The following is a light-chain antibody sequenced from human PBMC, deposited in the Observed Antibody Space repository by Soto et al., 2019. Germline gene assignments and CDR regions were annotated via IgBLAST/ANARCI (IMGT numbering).Light chain of an antibody. CDR1: QSVSSN. CDR2: GAS. J-gene: IGKJ4*01. V-gene: IGKV3-15*01. Sequence: EIVMTQSPATLSVSPGERATLSCRASQSVSSNLAWYQQKPGQAPRLLNYGASTRAPGIPARFSGSGSGTEFTLTISSLQSEDFAVYYCRQYNNLPLTFGGGTKVEIK. CDR3: RQYNNLPLT.